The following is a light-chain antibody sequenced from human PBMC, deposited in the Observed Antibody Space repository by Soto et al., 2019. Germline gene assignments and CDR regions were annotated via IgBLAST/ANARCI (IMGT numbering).Light chain of an antibody. V-gene: IGKV3-15*01. CDR3: QQYNNWPRT. J-gene: IGKJ1*01. CDR2: AAS. Sequence: EIVMTQSTAPLSVSPGEWATLSCRASQSVRSNLAWYRQRPGQAPRLLIYAASTRATGIPARFSGSGSGTEVTLIIDSLQSEEFAGYYCQQYNNWPRTFGQGTKV. CDR1: QSVRSN.